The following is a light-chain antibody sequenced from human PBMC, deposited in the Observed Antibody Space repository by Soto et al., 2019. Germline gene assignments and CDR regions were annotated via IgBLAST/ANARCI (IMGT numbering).Light chain of an antibody. CDR3: SSYSISAGYL. CDR2: EVN. J-gene: IGLJ1*01. CDR1: SSDVGGYDY. Sequence: QSVLTQPASVSGSPGQSITISCTGTSSDVGGYDYVSWYQLHPGKAPKLMVFEVNNRPSGVSYRFSGSKSGNTACMTISGLQAEDESDYFCSSYSISAGYLFGTGTKVTVL. V-gene: IGLV2-14*01.